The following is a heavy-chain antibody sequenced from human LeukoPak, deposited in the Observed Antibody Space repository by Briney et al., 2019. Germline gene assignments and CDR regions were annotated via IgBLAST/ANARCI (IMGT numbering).Heavy chain of an antibody. V-gene: IGHV3-23*01. CDR3: AKRYFDITIKAFDI. D-gene: IGHD3-10*01. Sequence: PGGSLRLSCAASGFTFSSYVMSWVRQAPGKGLEWVSAISGSGGSTYYADSVKGRFTISRDNSKNTLYLQMNSLRAADTAMYYCAKRYFDITIKAFDIWGQGTMVTVSS. J-gene: IGHJ3*02. CDR2: ISGSGGST. CDR1: GFTFSSYV.